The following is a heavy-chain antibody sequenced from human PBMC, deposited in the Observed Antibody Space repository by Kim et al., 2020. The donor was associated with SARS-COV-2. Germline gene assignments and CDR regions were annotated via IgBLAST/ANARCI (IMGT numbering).Heavy chain of an antibody. Sequence: SVKVSCKASGGTFSSYAISWVRQAPGQGLEWMGGIIPIFGTANYAQKFQGRVTITADESTSTAYMELSSLRSEDTAVYYCARMGAPVGYGMDVWGQGTTVTVSS. CDR1: GGTFSSYA. V-gene: IGHV1-69*13. J-gene: IGHJ6*02. CDR3: ARMGAPVGYGMDV. CDR2: IIPIFGTA. D-gene: IGHD2-15*01.